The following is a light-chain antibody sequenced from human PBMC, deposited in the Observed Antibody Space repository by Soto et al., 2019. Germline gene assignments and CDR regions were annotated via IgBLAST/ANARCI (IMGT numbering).Light chain of an antibody. J-gene: IGLJ2*01. CDR2: DVT. CDR3: SSYTTSSTLV. V-gene: IGLV2-14*03. CDR1: SSDVGVYNY. Sequence: QSALTQPASVSGSPGQSITLSCTGTSSDVGVYNYVSWYQQHPGKAPKLMIYDVTDRPSGVSYRFSGSKSGNTASLTISGLQAEDEADYYCSSYTTSSTLVFGGGTKLTVL.